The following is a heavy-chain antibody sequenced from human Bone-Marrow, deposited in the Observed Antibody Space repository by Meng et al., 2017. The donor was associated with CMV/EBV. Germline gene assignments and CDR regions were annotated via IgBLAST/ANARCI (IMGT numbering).Heavy chain of an antibody. J-gene: IGHJ6*02. CDR3: AREVDTYYYGMDV. D-gene: IGHD3-22*01. Sequence: GGSLRLSCAASGFTVSSNYMSWVRQAPGKGLEWVSVIYSGGSTYYADSVKGRFTISRDNSKNTLYLQMNSLRAEDTAVYYCAREVDTYYYGMDVCGQGTTVTVSS. CDR1: GFTVSSNY. CDR2: IYSGGST. V-gene: IGHV3-53*01.